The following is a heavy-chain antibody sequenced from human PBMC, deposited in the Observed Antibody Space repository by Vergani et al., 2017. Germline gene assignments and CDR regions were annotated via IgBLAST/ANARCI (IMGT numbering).Heavy chain of an antibody. CDR1: GFTFDTYT. D-gene: IGHD2-8*01. V-gene: IGHV3-23*01. CDR2: ISSGGGDI. J-gene: IGHJ1*01. CDR3: TTAWGLYDLHREDFED. Sequence: EVQLLESGGGLVQPGGSRRLSCAGAGFTFDTYTMAYARQAPGKGREWVATISSGGGDIFYADSVKGRFTISRDNSKNTLFLQMNSLKDEDTAVYYCTTAWGLYDLHREDFEDWGRGTLVSVSS.